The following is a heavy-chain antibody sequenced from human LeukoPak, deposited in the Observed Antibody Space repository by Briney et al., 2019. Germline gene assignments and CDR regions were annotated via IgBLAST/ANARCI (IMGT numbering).Heavy chain of an antibody. V-gene: IGHV3-21*01. Sequence: NPGGSLRLSCAASGFTFSSFTMNWVRQAPGKGLEWVSFISSSSSYIYYADSVKGRFTISRDNAKNSLYLQMNSLRAEDTAAFYCARDLGIAHTFDYWGQGTLVTVSS. CDR3: ARDLGIAHTFDY. CDR2: ISSSSSYI. J-gene: IGHJ4*02. D-gene: IGHD2/OR15-2a*01. CDR1: GFTFSSFT.